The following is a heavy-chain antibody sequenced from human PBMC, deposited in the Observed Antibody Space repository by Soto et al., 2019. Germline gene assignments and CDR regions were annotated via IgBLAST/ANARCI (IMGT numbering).Heavy chain of an antibody. CDR1: GFTFSSYW. D-gene: IGHD6-19*01. CDR2: INSDGTSA. CDR3: ARDPAPIGCYDF. J-gene: IGHJ4*02. Sequence: GGSLRLSCAASGFTFSSYWIHWVRQAPGKGLVWVSRINSDGTSAVYADSVKGRFTISRDNAMSTLYLQMDSLRAEDTAGYYFARDPAPIGCYDFWGQGTLVTVSS. V-gene: IGHV3-74*01.